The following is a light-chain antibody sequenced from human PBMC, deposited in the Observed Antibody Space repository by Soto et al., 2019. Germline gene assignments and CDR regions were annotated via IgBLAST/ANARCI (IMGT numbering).Light chain of an antibody. CDR2: AVT. V-gene: IGLV2-14*03. J-gene: IGLJ2*01. Sequence: QSALTQPASVSGSPGQSINISCTGTSSDVGGYDYVCWYQQHPGKAPKLIIYAVTNRPSGVSNRFSGSKSGNTASLSISGLQAEDEADYYCSSYTSSGTVLFGGGTKLTVL. CDR3: SSYTSSGTVL. CDR1: SSDVGGYDY.